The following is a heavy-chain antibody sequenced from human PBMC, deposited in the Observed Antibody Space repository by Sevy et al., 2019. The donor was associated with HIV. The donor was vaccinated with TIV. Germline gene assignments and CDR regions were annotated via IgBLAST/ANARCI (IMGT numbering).Heavy chain of an antibody. CDR1: GYKFTTYW. CDR3: ALTLQTTKSPFDI. D-gene: IGHD1-26*01. Sequence: GQSLKISCKGSGYKFTTYWIGWVRQMPGKGLEWMGIIYPGHSDTRYSPSFQGQVTISADKSISTAYLQWSSLKASDTAMYYCALTLQTTKSPFDIWGQGTLVTVSS. V-gene: IGHV5-51*01. CDR2: IYPGHSDT. J-gene: IGHJ3*02.